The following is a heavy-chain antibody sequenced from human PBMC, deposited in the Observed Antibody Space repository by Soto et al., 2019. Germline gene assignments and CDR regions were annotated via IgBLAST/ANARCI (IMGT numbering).Heavy chain of an antibody. CDR3: TRGADILTGYLDY. J-gene: IGHJ4*02. Sequence: HPGGSLRLSCAASGFTFSGSAMHWVRQASGKGLEWVGRIRSKANSYATAYAASVKGRFTISRDDSKNTAYLQMNSLKTEDTAVYYCTRGADILTGYLDYWGQGTLVTVSS. CDR1: GFTFSGSA. D-gene: IGHD3-9*01. V-gene: IGHV3-73*01. CDR2: IRSKANSYAT.